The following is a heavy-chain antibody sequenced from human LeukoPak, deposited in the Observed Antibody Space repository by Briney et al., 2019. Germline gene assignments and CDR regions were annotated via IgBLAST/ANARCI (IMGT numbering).Heavy chain of an antibody. CDR1: GFTFSDYY. Sequence: GGSLRLSCAASGFTFSDYYMSWIRQAPGKGPEWLSYISPSIIYTNYADSVKGRFTISRDNAENSLYLQMNSLRAEDTAVYYCARDLIAVATTGGYYFDYWGQGTLVTVSS. CDR3: ARDLIAVATTGGYYFDY. CDR2: ISPSIIYT. V-gene: IGHV3-11*05. J-gene: IGHJ4*02. D-gene: IGHD6-19*01.